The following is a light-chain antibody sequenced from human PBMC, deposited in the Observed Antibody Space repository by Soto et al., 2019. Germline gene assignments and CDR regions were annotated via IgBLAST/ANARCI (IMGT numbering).Light chain of an antibody. V-gene: IGKV3-20*01. CDR3: QHFGSSFWT. CDR2: GAS. Sequence: EIVLTQSPGTLSLSPGERATLSCRASQSVSSSYLAWYQQKAGQAPRLLIYGASSRATGIPDRFSGSGSGTDVTLTISRLEPEDFAVYYCQHFGSSFWTFGQGTKVEVK. J-gene: IGKJ1*01. CDR1: QSVSSSY.